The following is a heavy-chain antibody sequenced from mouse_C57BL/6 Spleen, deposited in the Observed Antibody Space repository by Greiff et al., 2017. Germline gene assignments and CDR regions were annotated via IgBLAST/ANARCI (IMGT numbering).Heavy chain of an antibody. Sequence: VQLQQPGAELVKPGASVKLSCKASGYTFTSYWMHWVKQRPGQGLEWIGMIHPNSGSTNYNEKFKSKATLTVDKSSSTAYMQLSSRTSEDSAVYYCARGYGYGGHYWYFDVWGTGTTVTVSS. CDR2: IHPNSGST. J-gene: IGHJ1*03. D-gene: IGHD2-2*01. CDR3: ARGYGYGGHYWYFDV. V-gene: IGHV1-64*01. CDR1: GYTFTSYW.